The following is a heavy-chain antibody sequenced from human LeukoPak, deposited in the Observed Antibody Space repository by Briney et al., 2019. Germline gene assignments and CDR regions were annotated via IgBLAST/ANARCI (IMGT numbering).Heavy chain of an antibody. Sequence: SETLSLTCAVYGGSFSGYCWSWIRQPPGKGLEWIGHIYYSGSTNYNPSLKSRVTISVDTSKNQFSLKLSSVTAVDTAVYYCARGGGYSGYDSHFDYWGQGTLVTVSS. CDR1: GGSFSGYC. CDR2: IYYSGST. CDR3: ARGGGYSGYDSHFDY. J-gene: IGHJ4*02. V-gene: IGHV4-59*01. D-gene: IGHD5-12*01.